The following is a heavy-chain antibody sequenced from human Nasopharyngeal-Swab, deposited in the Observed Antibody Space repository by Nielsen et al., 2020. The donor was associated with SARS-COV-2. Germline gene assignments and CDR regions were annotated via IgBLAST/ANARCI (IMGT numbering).Heavy chain of an antibody. J-gene: IGHJ4*02. V-gene: IGHV4-59*01. Sequence: SETLSLTCTVSGASISSYYWSWIRQTPGKGLEWSGYIYYSGSTTYNPSLESRVSISVDTSKNEFSMKLSSVTTADTAVYYCARDSDFLSGLVDYWGQGTLVTVSS. CDR1: GASISSYY. CDR2: IYYSGST. D-gene: IGHD3-3*01. CDR3: ARDSDFLSGLVDY.